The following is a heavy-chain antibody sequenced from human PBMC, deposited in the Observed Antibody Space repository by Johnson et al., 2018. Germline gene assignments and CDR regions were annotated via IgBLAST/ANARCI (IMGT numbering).Heavy chain of an antibody. CDR2: VSWNSNSI. CDR1: GFTFKNYA. V-gene: IGHV3-9*01. CDR3: AKAGGYFNSTLCYYYYGLDV. J-gene: IGHJ6*02. D-gene: IGHD2-2*01. Sequence: EVQLLEAGGGLAQPGRSLRLSCEASGFTFKNYAMHWVRQAPGKGLAWVSGVSWNSNSIVYADSVKGRFTITRDNAKNSLYLEMNSLRAEDTALYYCAKAGGYFNSTLCYYYYGLDVWGQGTTVTVSS.